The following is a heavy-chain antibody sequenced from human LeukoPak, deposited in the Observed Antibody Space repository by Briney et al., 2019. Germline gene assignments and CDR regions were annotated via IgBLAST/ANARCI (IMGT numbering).Heavy chain of an antibody. V-gene: IGHV3-23*01. CDR2: ISGSGGST. CDR3: ANEYSKGDV. CDR1: GFIFDSHA. D-gene: IGHD1-26*01. J-gene: IGHJ3*01. Sequence: PGGSLRLSCAGSGFIFDSHALTWVRQAPGKGLEWVSAISGSGGSTYYADSVKGRFTISRDNSKNTLYLQMNSLRVEDAAVYYCANEYSKGDVWGQGTMVTVSS.